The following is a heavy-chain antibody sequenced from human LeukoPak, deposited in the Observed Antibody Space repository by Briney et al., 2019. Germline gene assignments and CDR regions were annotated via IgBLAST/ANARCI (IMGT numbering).Heavy chain of an antibody. CDR3: ATVRYYDTPGDSDYFDY. CDR2: FDPDTVET. J-gene: IGHJ4*02. CDR1: GYTLTALS. Sequence: ASVKVSCRVSGYTLTALSMHWVRQAPGKGLEWMGGFDPDTVETIYAQKFQGRVTMTEDTSTDTAYMDLSSLRSEDTAVYYCATVRYYDTPGDSDYFDYWGQGTLVTVSS. V-gene: IGHV1-24*01. D-gene: IGHD3-22*01.